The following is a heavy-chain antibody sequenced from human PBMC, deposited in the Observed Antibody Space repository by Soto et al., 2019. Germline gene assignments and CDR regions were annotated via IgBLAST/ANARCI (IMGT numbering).Heavy chain of an antibody. J-gene: IGHJ5*02. D-gene: IGHD4-17*01. V-gene: IGHV2-5*02. CDR2: IYWDDDK. CDR1: GFSLSTSGVG. Sequence: QITLKESGPTLVKPTQTLTLTCTFSGFSLSTSGVGVGWIRQPPGKALEWLALIYWDDDKRYSPSLKSRLTITKDTSKNQVVLTMTNMDPVDTATYYCAHRHPDYGDYICWFDPWGQGTLVTVSS. CDR3: AHRHPDYGDYICWFDP.